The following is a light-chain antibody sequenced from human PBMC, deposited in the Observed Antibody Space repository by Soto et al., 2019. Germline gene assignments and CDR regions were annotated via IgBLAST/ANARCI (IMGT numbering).Light chain of an antibody. CDR3: QQYDSLPLT. CDR1: HDISNY. J-gene: IGKJ4*01. V-gene: IGKV1-33*01. Sequence: DIQMTQSPSSLSASVGDRVTIICQASHDISNYLNWYQQKPGKAPKLLIYDVSNLGTGVPSRFSGSGSGTDFTFIINSLQPEDVATYYCQQYDSLPLTFGGGTKVEIK. CDR2: DVS.